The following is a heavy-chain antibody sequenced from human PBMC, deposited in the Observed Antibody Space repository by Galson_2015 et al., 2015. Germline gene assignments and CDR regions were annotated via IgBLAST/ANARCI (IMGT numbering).Heavy chain of an antibody. D-gene: IGHD4-17*01. J-gene: IGHJ4*02. CDR3: AKLFGYGDLGRGSFDY. CDR2: IRWNSANI. V-gene: IGHV3-9*01. Sequence: ALRLSCAASGFTFDIHAMSWVRQAPVKGLEWVSSIRWNSANIEYADSVKGRFTISRDNAKNSLFLQMKSLRPEDTALYYCAKLFGYGDLGRGSFDYWGQGALVTVSS. CDR1: GFTFDIHA.